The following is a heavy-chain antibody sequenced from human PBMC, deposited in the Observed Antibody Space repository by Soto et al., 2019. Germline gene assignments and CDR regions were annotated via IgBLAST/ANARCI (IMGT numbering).Heavy chain of an antibody. D-gene: IGHD2-2*01. V-gene: IGHV1-69*12. CDR2: IIPIFGTA. Sequence: QVQLVQSGAEVKKPGSSVKVSCKASGGTFSSYAISWVRQAPGQGLEWMGGIIPIFGTANYAQKFQGRVTVTAEEPTGTAYMGLSSLRSEDTAVYYCAREGCISTSGSNWFDPWGQGTLVTVSS. CDR3: AREGCISTSGSNWFDP. CDR1: GGTFSSYA. J-gene: IGHJ5*02.